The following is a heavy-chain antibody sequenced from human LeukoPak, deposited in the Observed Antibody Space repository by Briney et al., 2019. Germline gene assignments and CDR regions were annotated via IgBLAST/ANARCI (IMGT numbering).Heavy chain of an antibody. CDR3: ARNFRWGSSSAY. D-gene: IGHD3-16*01. CDR2: INPSSGST. V-gene: IGHV1-46*01. J-gene: IGHJ4*02. CDR1: GYTFTSYY. Sequence: ASGTVSCKASGYTFTSYYMHWVRQAPGQGLEWMGIINPSSGSTSYVQKFLGRVTMTRDTSTNTVYMELSSLRFEDTAVYYCARNFRWGSSSAYWGQGTLVTVSS.